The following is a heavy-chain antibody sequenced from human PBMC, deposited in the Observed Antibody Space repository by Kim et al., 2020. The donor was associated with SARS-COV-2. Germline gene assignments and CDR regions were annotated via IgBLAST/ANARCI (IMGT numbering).Heavy chain of an antibody. CDR1: GGSISSYY. CDR3: AREEYYDFWSGYSAGGWFDP. Sequence: SETLSLTCTVSGGSISSYYWSWIRQPPGKGLEWIGYIYYSGSTNYNPSLKSRVTISVDTSKNQFSLKLSSVTAADTAVYYCAREEYYDFWSGYSAGGWFDPWGQGTLVTVSS. D-gene: IGHD3-3*01. J-gene: IGHJ5*02. V-gene: IGHV4-59*13. CDR2: IYYSGST.